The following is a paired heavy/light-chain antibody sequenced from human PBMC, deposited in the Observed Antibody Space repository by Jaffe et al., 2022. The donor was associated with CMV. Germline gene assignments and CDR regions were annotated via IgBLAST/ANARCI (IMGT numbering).Light chain of an antibody. J-gene: IGKJ1*01. V-gene: IGKV3-11*01. Sequence: EIVLTQSPATLSLSPGERATLSCRASQSIGTSVSWYQQKVGQAPRLLMYDSSNRAPGIPARFSGSGSGTDLTLTISRLEPEDFAVYYCLQRYSWPRTFGQGTKVEIK. CDR2: DSS. CDR3: LQRYSWPRT. CDR1: QSIGTS.
Heavy chain of an antibody. CDR1: GFTFSQYT. CDR2: IIADGTDS. D-gene: IGHD3-3*01. CDR3: ARDSGAGAAYYAFDY. Sequence: EVHLVESGGGLVPPGGSLRLSCSASGFTFSQYTMNWVRQAPGKELEWISHIIADGTDSLYAASVKGRFTTSRDNAKNSLSLQMNSLRDEDTAVYFCARDSGAGAAYYAFDYWGQGALVTVSS. V-gene: IGHV3-48*02. J-gene: IGHJ4*02.